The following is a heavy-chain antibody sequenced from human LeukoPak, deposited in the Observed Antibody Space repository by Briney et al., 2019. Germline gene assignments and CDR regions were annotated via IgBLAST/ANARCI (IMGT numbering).Heavy chain of an antibody. Sequence: PGGSLRLSCAASGFTFSDYYMSWIRQSPGKGLERVSYIGSSSGYTKYADSVKGRFTISRDNVKDSLYLQMNSLRAEDTAVYYCARGFYCSSTGCYADYWGQGTLVTVSS. D-gene: IGHD2-2*01. CDR1: GFTFSDYY. CDR2: IGSSSGYT. J-gene: IGHJ4*02. CDR3: ARGFYCSSTGCYADY. V-gene: IGHV3-11*05.